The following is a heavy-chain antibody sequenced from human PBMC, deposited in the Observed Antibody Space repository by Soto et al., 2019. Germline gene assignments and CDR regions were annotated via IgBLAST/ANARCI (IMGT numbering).Heavy chain of an antibody. D-gene: IGHD3-10*02. J-gene: IGHJ6*02. CDR2: FYPTGKT. Sequence: ETLSLTCNVSGGSISSYYWCWTRQPAGKGLERIGRFYPTGKTNYNPSHHSRLTLPADTSSNQFSLNLTSETAQDTAVYFCPGGRLFDGMDVWGQGTTVTVSS. V-gene: IGHV4-4*07. CDR1: GGSISSYY. CDR3: PGGRLFDGMDV.